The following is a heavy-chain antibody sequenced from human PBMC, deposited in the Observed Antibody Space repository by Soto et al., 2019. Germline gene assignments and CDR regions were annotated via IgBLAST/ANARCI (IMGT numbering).Heavy chain of an antibody. CDR2: INPSGGST. V-gene: IGHV1-46*01. Sequence: ASVKVSCKASGYTFTIYYMHWVRQAPGQGLEWMGIINPSGGSTSYAQKFQGRVTMTRDTSTSTVYMELSSLRSEDTAVYYCARDLRQEYSGYDEKNYYYYYGMDVWGQGTTVTVSS. J-gene: IGHJ6*02. CDR3: ARDLRQEYSGYDEKNYYYYYGMDV. CDR1: GYTFTIYY. D-gene: IGHD5-12*01.